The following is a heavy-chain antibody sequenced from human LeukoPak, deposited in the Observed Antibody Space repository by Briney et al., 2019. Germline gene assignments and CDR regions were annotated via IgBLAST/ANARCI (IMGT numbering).Heavy chain of an antibody. CDR3: ARWRGDIVVVPAAKGGVRFDP. V-gene: IGHV5-51*01. D-gene: IGHD2-2*01. CDR2: IYPGDSDT. Sequence: GASLKISCKGSGYSFTSYWIGWVRQMPGKGLEWMGIIYPGDSDTRYSPSFQGQVTISADKSISTAYLQWSSLKASDIAMYYCARWRGDIVVVPAAKGGVRFDPWGQGTLVTVSS. J-gene: IGHJ5*02. CDR1: GYSFTSYW.